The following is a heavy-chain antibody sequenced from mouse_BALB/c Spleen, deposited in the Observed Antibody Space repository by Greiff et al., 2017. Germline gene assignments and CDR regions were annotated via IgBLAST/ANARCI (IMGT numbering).Heavy chain of an antibody. CDR3: ARDIYYYGSSYAMDY. CDR1: GFTFSSYA. CDR2: ISSGGSYT. Sequence: DVMLVESGGGLVKPGGSLKLSCAASGFTFSSYAMSWVRQSPEKRLEWVAEISSGGSYTYYPDTVTGRFTISRDNAKNTLYLEMSSLRSEDTAMYYCARDIYYYGSSYAMDYWGQGTSVTVSS. J-gene: IGHJ4*01. V-gene: IGHV5-9-4*01. D-gene: IGHD1-1*01.